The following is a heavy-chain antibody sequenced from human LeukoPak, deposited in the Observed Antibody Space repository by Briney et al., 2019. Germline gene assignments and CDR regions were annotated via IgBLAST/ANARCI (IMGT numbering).Heavy chain of an antibody. D-gene: IGHD3-10*01. Sequence: SETLSLTCTVSGGSISSHYWSWIRQPPGKGLEWIGYIYHSGSTNYNPSLKSRVTISVDTSKNQFSLKLSSVTAADTAVYYCARDLPPGSGSNWYFDLWGRGTLVTVSS. CDR1: GGSISSHY. V-gene: IGHV4-59*11. CDR3: ARDLPPGSGSNWYFDL. CDR2: IYHSGST. J-gene: IGHJ2*01.